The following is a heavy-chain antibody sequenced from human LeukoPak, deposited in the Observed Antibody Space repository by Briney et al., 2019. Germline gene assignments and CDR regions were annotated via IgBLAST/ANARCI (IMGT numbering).Heavy chain of an antibody. CDR1: GFTFDDYA. CDR2: INTNGGSK. CDR3: VREDYAYVGGTYRYWFDP. Sequence: GGSLRLSCAASGFTFDDYAMNWVRQAPGKGLEWVSSINTNGGSKYYAGSVKGRYVVSRDNFKDTLSLEMSNLRDEDTAVYYCVREDYAYVGGTYRYWFDPWGQGTLVIVSS. D-gene: IGHD3-16*02. V-gene: IGHV3-23*01. J-gene: IGHJ5*02.